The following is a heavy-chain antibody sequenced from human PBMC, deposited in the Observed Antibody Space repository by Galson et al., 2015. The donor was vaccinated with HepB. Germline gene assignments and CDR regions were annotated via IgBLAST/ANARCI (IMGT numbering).Heavy chain of an antibody. CDR3: AKDYSPDSGYDIDD. Sequence: SLRLSCAASGFTFSRYSMNWDRQAPGKGLEWVSVIWGSGSTIYYADSVKGRFTISRDNSKNTVYLQMNSLRVEDTAVYYCAKDYSPDSGYDIDDWGQGTLVTVSS. J-gene: IGHJ4*02. D-gene: IGHD5-12*01. CDR1: GFTFSRYS. V-gene: IGHV3-23*01. CDR2: IWGSGSTI.